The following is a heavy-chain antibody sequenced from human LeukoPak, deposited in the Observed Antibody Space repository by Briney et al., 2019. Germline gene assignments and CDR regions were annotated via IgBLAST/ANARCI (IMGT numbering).Heavy chain of an antibody. Sequence: SETLSLTCTVSGGSMSGHWWSWIRQPPGKGLEWVGDIFYSGGTNNNSPLKSRLTMSLDTSKNQFSLKLSSVTAADTAMYYCARRNTADASIDFWGQGILVIASS. D-gene: IGHD2/OR15-2a*01. CDR3: ARRNTADASIDF. V-gene: IGHV4-59*08. CDR1: GGSMSGHW. J-gene: IGHJ4*02. CDR2: IFYSGGT.